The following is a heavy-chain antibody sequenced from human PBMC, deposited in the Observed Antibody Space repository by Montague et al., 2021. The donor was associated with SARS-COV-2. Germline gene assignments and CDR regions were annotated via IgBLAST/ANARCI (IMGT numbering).Heavy chain of an antibody. D-gene: IGHD5-24*01. CDR1: GGSISSYY. Sequence: SETLSLTCTVSGGSISSYYWSWIRQPPGTGLEWIGYIYYSGSTNSXPSLTSRVTISVDTSKNQFSLKLSSVTAADTAVYYCARVFPRWLQFDPYFDYWGQGTLVTVSS. J-gene: IGHJ4*02. CDR3: ARVFPRWLQFDPYFDY. CDR2: IYYSGST. V-gene: IGHV4-59*01.